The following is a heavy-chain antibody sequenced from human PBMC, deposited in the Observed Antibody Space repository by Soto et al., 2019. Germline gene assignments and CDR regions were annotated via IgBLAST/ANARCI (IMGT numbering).Heavy chain of an antibody. J-gene: IGHJ2*01. CDR3: VHYGGDSRWYFDV. D-gene: IGHD2-21*02. CDR2: IFYSGST. Sequence: KASETLSLTCTVSSGSISGYYWSWIRQPPGKGLEWIGCIFYSGSTKYNPSLKSRATISIDKSERQFSLKLSSLTAADTAVYYCVHYGGDSRWYFDVWGRGTLVTVSS. CDR1: SGSISGYY. V-gene: IGHV4-59*01.